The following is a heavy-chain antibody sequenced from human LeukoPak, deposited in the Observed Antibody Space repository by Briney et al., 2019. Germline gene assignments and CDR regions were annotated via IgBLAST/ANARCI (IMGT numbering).Heavy chain of an antibody. D-gene: IGHD2-2*01. CDR2: ISAYNGNT. V-gene: IGHV1-18*01. CDR1: GYTFTNYG. Sequence: ASVTVSCKASGYTFTNYGISWVRQAPGQGLEWMGWISAYNGNTNYAQKLQGRVTMTTDTSTSTAYMELRSLRSDDTAVYYCATFPLRYCSSTSCYLYYYYSMDVWGQGTTVTVSS. CDR3: ATFPLRYCSSTSCYLYYYYSMDV. J-gene: IGHJ6*02.